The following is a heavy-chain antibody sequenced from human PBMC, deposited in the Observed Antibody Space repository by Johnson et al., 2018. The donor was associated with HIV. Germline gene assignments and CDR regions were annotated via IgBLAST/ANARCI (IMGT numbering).Heavy chain of an antibody. CDR1: GFTFSSYW. J-gene: IGHJ3*02. CDR3: ARVLFNFWSVYSDAFDI. CDR2: IKQDGSEK. V-gene: IGHV3-7*01. Sequence: AQLLESGGGLVQPGGSLRLSCAASGFTFSSYWMSWVRQAPGKGLEWVANIKQDGSEKYYVDSVKGRFTISRDKAKNSLYLQMNSRRAEDTAVYYCARVLFNFWSVYSDAFDIWGQGTMVTVSS. D-gene: IGHD3-3*01.